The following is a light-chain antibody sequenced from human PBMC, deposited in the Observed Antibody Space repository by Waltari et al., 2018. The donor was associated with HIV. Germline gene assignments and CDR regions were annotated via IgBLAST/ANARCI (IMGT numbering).Light chain of an antibody. CDR2: DVS. CDR1: GSDFGGYAH. V-gene: IGLV2-14*03. J-gene: IGLJ3*02. CDR3: SSFTSGTTWV. Sequence: QPALTHPASVSGSPGQPLPTSCPGTGSDFGGYAHVCWYQQHPGRAPKLKIYDVSNRPSGVSDRFSGSKSGNTASLTISGLQTEDEADDYCSSFTSGTTWVFGGGTKVTVL.